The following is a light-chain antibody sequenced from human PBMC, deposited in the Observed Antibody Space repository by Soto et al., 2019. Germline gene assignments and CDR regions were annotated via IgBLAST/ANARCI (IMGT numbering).Light chain of an antibody. CDR2: GAS. J-gene: IGKJ5*01. V-gene: IGKV3-15*01. CDR1: QSVSSSY. Sequence: DIVMTQSPLSLPVTPGEPASISCRASQSVSSSYLAWYQQKPGQAPRLLISGASTRATGIAARFSGSGSGREFTLTISSLQSEDSALYYCQQYSNWPTFGQGTRLEIK. CDR3: QQYSNWPT.